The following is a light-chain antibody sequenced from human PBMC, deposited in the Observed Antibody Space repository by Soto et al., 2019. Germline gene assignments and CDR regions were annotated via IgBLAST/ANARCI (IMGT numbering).Light chain of an antibody. CDR3: SSYTSSSPYV. Sequence: LTQPASVSGSPGQSITISCTGTSSDVGGYNYVSWYQQHPGKAPKLMIYEVSNRPSGVSNRFSGSKSGNTASLTISGLQAEDEADYYCSSYTSSSPYVFGYGTK. CDR1: SSDVGGYNY. J-gene: IGLJ1*01. CDR2: EVS. V-gene: IGLV2-14*01.